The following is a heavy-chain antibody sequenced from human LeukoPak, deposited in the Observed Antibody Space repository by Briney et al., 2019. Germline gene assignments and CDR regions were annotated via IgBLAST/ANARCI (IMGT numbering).Heavy chain of an antibody. V-gene: IGHV4-59*01. CDR3: ARLRGPRTYYFDY. J-gene: IGHJ4*02. D-gene: IGHD1-1*01. CDR1: GGSISSYN. Sequence: PSETLSLTCTVSGGSISSYNWSWIRQPPGKGLEWIGYIYYSGSTNYNPSLKSRVTISVDTSKNQFSLKLSSVTAADTAVYYCARLRGPRTYYFDYWGQGTLVSVSS. CDR2: IYYSGST.